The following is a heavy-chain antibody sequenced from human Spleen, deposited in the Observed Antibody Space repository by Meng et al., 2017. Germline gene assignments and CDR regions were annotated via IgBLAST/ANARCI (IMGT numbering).Heavy chain of an antibody. CDR1: GYTFTSYD. CDR3: ATRIAAAGTTWLDYYGMDV. V-gene: IGHV1-8*01. CDR2: MNPNSGNT. Sequence: ASVKVSCKASGYTFTSYDINWVRQATGQGLEWMGWMNPNSGNTGYAQKFQGRVTMTRNTSISTAYMELSSLRSEDTAVYYCATRIAAAGTTWLDYYGMDVWGQGTTVTVSS. J-gene: IGHJ6*02. D-gene: IGHD6-13*01.